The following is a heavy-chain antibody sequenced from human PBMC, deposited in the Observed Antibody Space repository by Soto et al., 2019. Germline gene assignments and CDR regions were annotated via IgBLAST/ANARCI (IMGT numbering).Heavy chain of an antibody. CDR3: ARDVSDYAGFDY. Sequence: QVQLVESGGGLVKPGGSLRLSCAASGFTFSDYYMSWIRQAPGKGLEWVSYISSSSSYTNYADSVKGRFTISRDNAKNSLYLQMNSLRAEDTAVYYCARDVSDYAGFDYWGQGTLVTVSS. CDR1: GFTFSDYY. D-gene: IGHD4-17*01. J-gene: IGHJ4*02. V-gene: IGHV3-11*06. CDR2: ISSSSSYT.